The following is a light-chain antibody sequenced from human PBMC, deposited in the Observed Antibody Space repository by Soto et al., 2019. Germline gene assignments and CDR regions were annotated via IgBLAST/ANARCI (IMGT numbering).Light chain of an antibody. CDR1: SSNIGSNT. CDR2: NNN. J-gene: IGLJ2*01. V-gene: IGLV1-44*01. Sequence: QSVLTQPPSASQTPGQRVIISCSGGSSNIGSNTVNWYQQVPGTAPKLLISNNNQRPSGVPDRFSGSKSGTSASLAISGLQSEDEADYYCAAWDDDLNAVAFGGGTKLTVL. CDR3: AAWDDDLNAVA.